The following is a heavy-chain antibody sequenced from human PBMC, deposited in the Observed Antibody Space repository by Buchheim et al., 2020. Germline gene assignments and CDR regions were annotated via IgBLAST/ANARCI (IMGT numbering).Heavy chain of an antibody. D-gene: IGHD3-16*02. CDR2: TYHSGSP. Sequence: HLQLQESDSGLVKPSETLSLTCAVSGDPITSGPYYWSWIRQRPGKGLEWIGYTYHSGSPNYNPSLKSRVLISVEKSKNQFSLNLRSRTAADTAVYYCARGYRYAYYFDYWGQGTL. V-gene: IGHV4-30-2*01. J-gene: IGHJ4*02. CDR1: GDPITSGPYY. CDR3: ARGYRYAYYFDY.